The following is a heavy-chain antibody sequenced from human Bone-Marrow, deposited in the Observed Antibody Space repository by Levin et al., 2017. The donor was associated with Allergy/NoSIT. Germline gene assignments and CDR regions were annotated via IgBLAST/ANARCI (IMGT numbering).Heavy chain of an antibody. D-gene: IGHD5-12*01. Sequence: GESLKISCAASGFTFSSYAMHWVRQAPGKGLEWVAVISYDGSNKYYADSVKGRFTISRDNSKNTLYLQMNSLRAEDTAVYYCARAPIVATMDYDFDYGGQGTLVTVSS. CDR3: ARAPIVATMDYDFDY. J-gene: IGHJ4*02. V-gene: IGHV3-30-3*01. CDR1: GFTFSSYA. CDR2: ISYDGSNK.